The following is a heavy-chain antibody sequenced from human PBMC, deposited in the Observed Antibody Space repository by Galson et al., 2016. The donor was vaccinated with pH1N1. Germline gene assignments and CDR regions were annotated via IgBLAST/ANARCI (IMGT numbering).Heavy chain of an antibody. J-gene: IGHJ3*02. CDR2: IYLADSHT. CDR1: GYRFSNYW. D-gene: IGHD5-12*01. Sequence: QSGAEVKKPGESLKISCKGSGYRFSNYWIGWMCQMPGKGLECMGIIYLADSHTKYSQSFQGQVTISVDKSDSSAYRQWSRLKDSDTAMYYCEQQGGYNAGRGDFGAYDRWGQGTMVTVSP. CDR3: EQQGGYNAGRGDFGAYDR. V-gene: IGHV5-51*01.